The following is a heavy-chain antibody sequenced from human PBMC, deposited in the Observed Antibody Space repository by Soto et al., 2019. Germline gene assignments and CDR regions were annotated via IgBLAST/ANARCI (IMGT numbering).Heavy chain of an antibody. D-gene: IGHD3-3*01. V-gene: IGHV1-18*01. CDR3: AMESPPAEY. Sequence: QVQLVQSGAEVKKPGSSVKVSCKSSGYTFTSYGISWVRQATGQGVEMMGWISAYNGNTNYAQKFLGRVTMNTDTATCTAYMEGRSLGSDDTAVDYCAMESPPAEYWGQGTRITVSS. J-gene: IGHJ4*02. CDR1: GYTFTSYG. CDR2: ISAYNGNT.